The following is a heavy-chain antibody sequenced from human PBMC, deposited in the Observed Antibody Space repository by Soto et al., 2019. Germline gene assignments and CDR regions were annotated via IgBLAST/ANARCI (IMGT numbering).Heavy chain of an antibody. CDR2: ISGSGGST. D-gene: IGHD3-10*01. CDR3: VPPAQYGSGSHTFDY. Sequence: QSGGSLRLSCAASGFTFSSYAMSWVRQAPGKGLEWVSAISGSGGSTYYADSVKGRFTISRDNSKNTLYLQMNSLRAEDTAVYYCVPPAQYGSGSHTFDYWGQGTLVTVSS. V-gene: IGHV3-23*01. CDR1: GFTFSSYA. J-gene: IGHJ4*02.